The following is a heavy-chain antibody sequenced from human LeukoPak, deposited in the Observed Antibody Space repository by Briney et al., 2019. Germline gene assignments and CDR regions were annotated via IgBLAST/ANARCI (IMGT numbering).Heavy chain of an antibody. CDR1: GFTFSSYE. Sequence: GGSLRLSCAASGFTFSSYEMNWVRQAPGKGLECVSSISSSSSYIYYADSVKGRFTISRDNAKNSLYLQMNSLRAEDTAVYYCARDRYSSGWYVDPYFDYWGQGTLVTVSS. J-gene: IGHJ4*02. D-gene: IGHD6-19*01. CDR3: ARDRYSSGWYVDPYFDY. CDR2: ISSSSSYI. V-gene: IGHV3-21*01.